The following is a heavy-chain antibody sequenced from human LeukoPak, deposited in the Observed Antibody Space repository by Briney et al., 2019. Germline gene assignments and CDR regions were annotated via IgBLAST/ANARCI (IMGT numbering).Heavy chain of an antibody. CDR3: AKGGWEPYDAFDI. CDR1: GFTFSSYS. CDR2: ISGSGGST. Sequence: GGSLRLSCVASGFTFSSYSMNWVRQAPGKGLEWVSAISGSGGSTYYADSVKGRFTISRDNSKNTLYLQMNSLRAEDTAVYYCAKGGWEPYDAFDIWGQGTMVTVSS. D-gene: IGHD1-26*01. J-gene: IGHJ3*02. V-gene: IGHV3-23*01.